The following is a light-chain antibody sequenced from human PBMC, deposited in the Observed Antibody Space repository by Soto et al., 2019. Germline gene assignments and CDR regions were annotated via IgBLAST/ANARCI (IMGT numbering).Light chain of an antibody. CDR1: SSDVGGYNY. Sequence: ALTQPRSVSGSPGQSVTISCTGTSSDVGGYNYVSWYQQHPGKAPKLMIYDVSQRPSGVPDRFSGSKSGNTASLTISGLQHEDEADYYCCSYAGSHFLFGGGTKLTVL. CDR3: CSYAGSHFL. J-gene: IGLJ2*01. V-gene: IGLV2-11*01. CDR2: DVS.